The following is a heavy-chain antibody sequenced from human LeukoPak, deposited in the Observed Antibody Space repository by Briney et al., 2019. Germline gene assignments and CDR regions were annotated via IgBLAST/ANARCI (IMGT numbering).Heavy chain of an antibody. Sequence: PGGSLRLSCAASGFTFSSYEMNWVRQAPGKGLQWVSYISSSGSTTYYADSVKGRFTISRDNAENSLYLQMKSLSAEDTAVYYCARGKTSQNIVTRKTYNWFDPWGQGTLVTVSS. CDR1: GFTFSSYE. D-gene: IGHD2/OR15-2a*01. CDR2: ISSSGSTT. V-gene: IGHV3-48*03. CDR3: ARGKTSQNIVTRKTYNWFDP. J-gene: IGHJ5*02.